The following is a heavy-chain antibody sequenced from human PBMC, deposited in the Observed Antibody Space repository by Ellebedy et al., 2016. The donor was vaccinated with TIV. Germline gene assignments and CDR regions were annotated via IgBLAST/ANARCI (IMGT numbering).Heavy chain of an antibody. V-gene: IGHV4-39*01. CDR2: IYYSGST. Sequence: SETLSLXCTVSGGSISSSSYYWGWIRQPPGKGLEWIGSIYYSGSTYYNPSLKSRVTISVDTSKNQFSLKLSSVTAADTAVYYCARHGGYSSRKGTYNWFDPWGQGTLVTVSS. CDR1: GGSISSSSYY. J-gene: IGHJ5*02. CDR3: ARHGGYSSRKGTYNWFDP. D-gene: IGHD6-13*01.